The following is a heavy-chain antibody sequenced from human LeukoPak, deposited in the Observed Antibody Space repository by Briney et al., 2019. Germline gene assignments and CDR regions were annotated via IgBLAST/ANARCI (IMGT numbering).Heavy chain of an antibody. Sequence: GASVKVSCKASGYTFTGYYMHWVRQAPGQGLEWMGRINPNSGGTNYAQKFQGRVTMTRDTSISTAYMELSRLRSDGTAVYYCARDLRGPYYYDSSGYYHNWFDPWGQGTLVTVSS. J-gene: IGHJ5*02. D-gene: IGHD3-22*01. V-gene: IGHV1-2*06. CDR1: GYTFTGYY. CDR3: ARDLRGPYYYDSSGYYHNWFDP. CDR2: INPNSGGT.